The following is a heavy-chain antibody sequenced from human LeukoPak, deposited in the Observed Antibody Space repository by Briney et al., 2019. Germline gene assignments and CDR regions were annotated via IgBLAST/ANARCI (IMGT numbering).Heavy chain of an antibody. J-gene: IGHJ6*03. Sequence: SETLSLTCTVSDGSTTGTRYYWGWFRQTPGKGPEWIGNIDYRGAVYYNPSLRSRATISLDTSKNQFPLRLTSVTAADTAVYFCARVTKYDNSRNNYYMDVWGKGTTVTVSS. V-gene: IGHV4-39*06. D-gene: IGHD4-17*01. CDR3: ARVTKYDNSRNNYYMDV. CDR1: DGSTTGTRYY. CDR2: IDYRGAV.